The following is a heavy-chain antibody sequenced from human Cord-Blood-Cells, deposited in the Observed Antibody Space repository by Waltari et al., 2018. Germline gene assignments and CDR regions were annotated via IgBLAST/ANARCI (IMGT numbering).Heavy chain of an antibody. CDR3: ARKGYCSSTSCYRNWYFDL. V-gene: IGHV4-34*01. CDR2: INHSGST. Sequence: QVQLQQWGAGLLKPSETLSLTCAVYGGSFSGYYWSWIRQPPGKGLEWIGEINHSGSTNYNPSLKSRVTISVDTSKNQFSLKLSSVTAADTAVYYCARKGYCSSTSCYRNWYFDLWGRGTLVTVSS. J-gene: IGHJ2*01. D-gene: IGHD2-2*01. CDR1: GGSFSGYY.